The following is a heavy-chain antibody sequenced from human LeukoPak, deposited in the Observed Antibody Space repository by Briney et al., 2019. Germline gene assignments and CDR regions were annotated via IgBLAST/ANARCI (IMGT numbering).Heavy chain of an antibody. J-gene: IGHJ5*02. CDR1: GYTFTSYA. CDR3: ARDRRSISSGEA. CDR2: ITPSGGT. D-gene: IGHD6-6*01. V-gene: IGHV1-2*02. Sequence: GASVKVSCKASGYTFTSYAIHWVRLAPGQGLEWMGWITPSGGTNYPQKFQGRVAITWDTSITTAYMDLSRLTSDDTAVYYCARDRRSISSGEAWGQGTLVTVSS.